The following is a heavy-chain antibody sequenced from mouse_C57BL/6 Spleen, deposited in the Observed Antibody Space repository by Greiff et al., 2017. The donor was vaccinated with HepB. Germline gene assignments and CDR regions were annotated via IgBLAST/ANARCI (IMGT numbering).Heavy chain of an antibody. D-gene: IGHD1-1*01. CDR3: ASLYYGSSYRFAY. Sequence: QVQLKQPGAELVKPGASVKMSCKASGYTFTSYWITWVKQRPGQGLEWIGDIYPGSGSTNYNEKFKSKATLTVDTSSSTAYMQLSSLTSEDSAVYYCASLYYGSSYRFAYWGQGTLVTVSA. V-gene: IGHV1-55*01. CDR2: IYPGSGST. CDR1: GYTFTSYW. J-gene: IGHJ3*01.